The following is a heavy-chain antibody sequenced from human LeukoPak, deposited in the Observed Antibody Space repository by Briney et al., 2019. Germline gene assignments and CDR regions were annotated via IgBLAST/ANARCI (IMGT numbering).Heavy chain of an antibody. Sequence: SETLSLTCTVSGGSISSGYYWGWIRQPPGKGLEWIGSIYHSGSTYYNPSLKSRVTISVDTSKNQFSLKLSSVTAADTAVYYCARAEQQLGGYYFDYWGQGTLVTVSS. D-gene: IGHD6-13*01. J-gene: IGHJ4*02. CDR1: GGSISSGYY. V-gene: IGHV4-38-2*02. CDR3: ARAEQQLGGYYFDY. CDR2: IYHSGST.